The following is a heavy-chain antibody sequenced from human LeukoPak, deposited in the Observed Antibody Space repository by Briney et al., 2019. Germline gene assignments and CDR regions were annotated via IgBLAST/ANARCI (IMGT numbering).Heavy chain of an antibody. CDR3: ARGITMTSVRGFLDF. V-gene: IGHV7-4-1*02. CDR2: INTNTGNP. D-gene: IGHD3-22*01. Sequence: ASVKVSCKASGYTFTSYAMNWVRQAPGQGLEWMGWINTNTGNPTYAQGFTGRFVFSLDTSVSTAYPQISNLEAEDSAVYYCARGITMTSVRGFLDFWGQGTLVTVSS. J-gene: IGHJ4*02. CDR1: GYTFTSYA.